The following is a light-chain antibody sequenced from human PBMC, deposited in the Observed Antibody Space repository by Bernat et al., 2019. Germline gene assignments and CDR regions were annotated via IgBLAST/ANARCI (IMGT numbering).Light chain of an antibody. J-gene: IGKJ4*01. Sequence: DIQMTQSPSSLSASVGDRVTITCRATQDISKYLAWFQQKPGKPPKSLIYGASTLHSGVPSMFSGSGSGTDFTLTISSLQPEDLANYYCQQYDRYPLPFGGRTKVEVK. CDR3: QQYDRYPLP. CDR1: QDISKY. CDR2: GAS. V-gene: IGKV1-16*01.